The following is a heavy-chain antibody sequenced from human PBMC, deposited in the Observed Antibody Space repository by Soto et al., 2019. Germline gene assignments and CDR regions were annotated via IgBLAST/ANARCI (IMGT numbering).Heavy chain of an antibody. CDR2: ISYDGSNK. CDR1: GFTFSSYA. CDR3: ARGPSSLTRFDY. D-gene: IGHD2-2*01. Sequence: PXESLRLSCAASGFTFSSYAMHWVRQAPGKGLEWVAVISYDGSNKYYADSVKGRFTISRDNSKNTLYLQMNSLRAEDTAVYYCARGPSSLTRFDYWGQGTLVTVPS. J-gene: IGHJ4*02. V-gene: IGHV3-30-3*01.